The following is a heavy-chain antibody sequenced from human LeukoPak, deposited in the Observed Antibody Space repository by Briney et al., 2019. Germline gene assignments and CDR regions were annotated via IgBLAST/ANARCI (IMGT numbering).Heavy chain of an antibody. D-gene: IGHD6-19*01. Sequence: GGSLRLSCSASGFTFSKYWMNWVRQASGKGLEWVASIKQDGGRKYYVDSVEGRFAISRDNAKNSVVLQMSSLRVEDTAVYYCARGEEVSTSLWVIAVAGRAFDSWGQGTLVTVSS. J-gene: IGHJ4*02. CDR1: GFTFSKYW. V-gene: IGHV3-7*01. CDR3: ARGEEVSTSLWVIAVAGRAFDS. CDR2: IKQDGGRK.